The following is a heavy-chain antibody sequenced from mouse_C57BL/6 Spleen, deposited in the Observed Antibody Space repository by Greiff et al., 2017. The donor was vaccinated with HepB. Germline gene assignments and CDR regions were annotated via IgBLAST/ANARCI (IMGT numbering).Heavy chain of an antibody. D-gene: IGHD4-1*01. Sequence: VQLQQSGAELVRPGASVTLSCKASGYTFTDYEMHWVKQTPVHGLEWIGAIDPETGGTAYNQKFKGKAILTADKSSSTAYMERRSLTSEDSAVYYCTRLGHYYAMDYWGQGTSVTVSS. V-gene: IGHV1-15*01. CDR1: GYTFTDYE. CDR3: TRLGHYYAMDY. J-gene: IGHJ4*01. CDR2: IDPETGGT.